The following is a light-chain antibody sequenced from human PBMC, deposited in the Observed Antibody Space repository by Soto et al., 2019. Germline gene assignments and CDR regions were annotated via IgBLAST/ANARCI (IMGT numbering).Light chain of an antibody. V-gene: IGKV1-5*03. CDR1: QSIFDW. CDR2: KAS. CDR3: QQYKDNSCT. J-gene: IGKJ1*01. Sequence: IQITQSTSTLSASVGDRVTFGCRASQSIFDWLAWYQQKPGKAPKLLIYKASNLESGVPSRFGGSGSGSEFTLTISNLQPDDFATYYCQQYKDNSCTFAQGTKV.